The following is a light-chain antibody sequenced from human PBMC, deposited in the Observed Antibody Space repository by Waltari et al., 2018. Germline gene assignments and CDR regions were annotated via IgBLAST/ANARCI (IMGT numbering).Light chain of an antibody. CDR3: QQYGSSPPGT. J-gene: IGKJ1*01. Sequence: EIVLTQPPGTLSLSPGERATLSCRASQSINNNYLAWYQHKPGQAPRFLIYDASSRATGIPDRFSGSGSGTDFTLTISRLEPEDFAVYYCQQYGSSPPGTFGQGTKVEIK. CDR1: QSINNNY. V-gene: IGKV3-20*01. CDR2: DAS.